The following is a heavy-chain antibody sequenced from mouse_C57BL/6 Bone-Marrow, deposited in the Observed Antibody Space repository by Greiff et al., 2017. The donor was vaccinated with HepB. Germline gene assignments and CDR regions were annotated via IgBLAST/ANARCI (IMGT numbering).Heavy chain of an antibody. V-gene: IGHV1-81*01. D-gene: IGHD1-1*01. CDR2: IYPRSGNT. Sequence: VQLQQSGAELARPGDSVKLSCKASGYTFTSYGISWVKQRTGQGLEWIGEIYPRSGNTYYNEKFKGKATLTADKSSSTAYMELRSLTSEDSAVYFCARSRTTVVAPFAYWGQGTLVTVSA. J-gene: IGHJ3*01. CDR1: GYTFTSYG. CDR3: ARSRTTVVAPFAY.